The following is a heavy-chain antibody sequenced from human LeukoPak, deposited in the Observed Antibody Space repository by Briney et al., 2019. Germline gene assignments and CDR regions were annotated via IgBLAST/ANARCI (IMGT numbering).Heavy chain of an antibody. V-gene: IGHV3-23*01. D-gene: IGHD6-19*01. J-gene: IGHJ4*02. CDR3: ARVKTETSGWYQFDY. Sequence: GGSLRLSCAASGFTFKTYAMMWVRQAPGKGPEWVSAIGGDGVSRDYSDSVKGRFTISRDNTENTLYLQMNSLRVEDTAVYYCARVKTETSGWYQFDYWGQGTLVTVSS. CDR1: GFTFKTYA. CDR2: IGGDGVSR.